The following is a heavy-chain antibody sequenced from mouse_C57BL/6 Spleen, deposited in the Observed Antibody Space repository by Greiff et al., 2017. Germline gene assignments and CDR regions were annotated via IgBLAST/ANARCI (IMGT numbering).Heavy chain of an antibody. J-gene: IGHJ3*01. CDR3: ARNFYYDYDWFAY. V-gene: IGHV1-85*01. CDR1: GYTFTSYD. D-gene: IGHD2-4*01. Sequence: QVQLQQSGPELVKPGASVKLSCKASGYTFTSYDINWVKQRPGQGLEWIGWIYPRDGSTKYNEKFKRKATLTVDTSSSTAYMELHSLTSEDSAVYFCARNFYYDYDWFAYWGQGTLVTVSA. CDR2: IYPRDGST.